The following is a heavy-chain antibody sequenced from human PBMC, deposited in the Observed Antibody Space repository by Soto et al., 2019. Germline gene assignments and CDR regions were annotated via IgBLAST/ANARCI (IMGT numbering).Heavy chain of an antibody. V-gene: IGHV4-34*01. CDR2: INHSGST. J-gene: IGHJ6*02. CDR3: ARGLNYYDSSGSRYYYYYYGMDV. CDR1: GVTFSGYY. Sequence: SETLSLTRAVYGVTFSGYYWSWVRKAPGKGLEWIGEINHSGSTNYNPSLKSRVTISVDTSKNQFSLKLSSVTAADTAVYYCARGLNYYDSSGSRYYYYYYGMDVWGQGTTVTVSS. D-gene: IGHD3-22*01.